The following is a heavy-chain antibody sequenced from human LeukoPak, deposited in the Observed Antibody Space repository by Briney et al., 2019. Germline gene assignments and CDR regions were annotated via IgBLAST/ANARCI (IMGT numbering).Heavy chain of an antibody. V-gene: IGHV1-69*02. CDR1: GGTFSSYT. Sequence: SVKVSCKASGGTFSSYTISWVRQAPGQGLEWMGRIIHILGIANYAQKFQGRDTITADKSTSTAYMELSSLRSEDTAVYYCAVGGVVPAAISWGRAGYWGQGTLVTVSS. CDR3: AVGGVVPAAISWGRAGY. CDR2: IIHILGIA. D-gene: IGHD2-2*01. J-gene: IGHJ4*02.